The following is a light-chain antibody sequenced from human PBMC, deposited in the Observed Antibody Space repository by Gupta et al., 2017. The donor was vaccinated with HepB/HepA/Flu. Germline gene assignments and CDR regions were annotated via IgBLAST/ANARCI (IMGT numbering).Light chain of an antibody. V-gene: IGLV1-40*01. Sequence: QSVLTQPPSVSGAPGQGVNISCTGNSSNIGAGFDVHWYQQLPGPAPQLLIYGNSNRPSGVPDRFSGSKSGTSASLAITGLQAEDEADYYCQSYDSSLNVWVFGGGTKLTVL. CDR1: SSNIGAGFD. CDR2: GNS. J-gene: IGLJ3*02. CDR3: QSYDSSLNVWV.